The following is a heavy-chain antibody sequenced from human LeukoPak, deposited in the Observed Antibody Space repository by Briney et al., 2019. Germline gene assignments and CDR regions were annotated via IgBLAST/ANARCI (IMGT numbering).Heavy chain of an antibody. Sequence: GGSLRLSCSASGFTFSSYAMHWVRQAPGKGLEYVSAISSNGGSTYYADSVKGRFTISRDNSKNTLYLQMRSLRAEDTAVYYCVKDQSRYNWNGGVFQHWGQGTLVTVSS. CDR1: GFTFSSYA. CDR2: ISSNGGST. V-gene: IGHV3-64D*09. D-gene: IGHD1-20*01. CDR3: VKDQSRYNWNGGVFQH. J-gene: IGHJ1*01.